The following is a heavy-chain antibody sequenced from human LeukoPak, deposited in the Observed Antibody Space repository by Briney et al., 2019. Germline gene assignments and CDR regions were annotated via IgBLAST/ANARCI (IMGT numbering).Heavy chain of an antibody. CDR1: GFSLSNARMG. V-gene: IGHV2-26*01. CDR3: ARMGCSGGSCYSSLTSNWFDP. J-gene: IGHJ5*02. Sequence: SGPTLVKPTETLTLTCTVSGFSLSNARMGMSWIRQPPGKALEWLAHIFSNDEKSYSTSLKSRLTISKDTSKSQVVLTMTNMDPVDTATYYCARMGCSGGSCYSSLTSNWFDPWGQGTLVTVSS. D-gene: IGHD2-15*01. CDR2: IFSNDEK.